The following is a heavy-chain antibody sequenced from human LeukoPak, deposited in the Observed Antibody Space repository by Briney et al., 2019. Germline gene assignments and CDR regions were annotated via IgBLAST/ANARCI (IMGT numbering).Heavy chain of an antibody. Sequence: ASVKVSCKASGYTFTGHYMHWVRQGPGQGPEWMGWINPKSGVTNYAQTFQGRVTMTRDTSISIVYMELSRLTLDDTAVYYCARPLRSVDGVGYSAYWGKETRVTVSS. J-gene: IGHJ4*02. CDR3: ARPLRSVDGVGYSAY. V-gene: IGHV1-2*02. D-gene: IGHD3-22*01. CDR2: INPKSGVT. CDR1: GYTFTGHY.